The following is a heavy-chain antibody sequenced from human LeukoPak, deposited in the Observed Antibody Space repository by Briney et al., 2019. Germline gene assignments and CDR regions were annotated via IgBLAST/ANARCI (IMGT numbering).Heavy chain of an antibody. CDR1: GYSFTSYW. V-gene: IGHV5-51*01. J-gene: IGHJ4*02. D-gene: IGHD3-3*01. CDR2: IYPGDSDT. Sequence: GESLKISCKGSGYSFTSYWIGWVRQMPGKGQEWMGIIYPGDSDTRYSPSFQGQVTISADKSISTAYLQWSSLKASDTAMYYCARTYYDFWSGYYLYFDYWGQGTLVTVSS. CDR3: ARTYYDFWSGYYLYFDY.